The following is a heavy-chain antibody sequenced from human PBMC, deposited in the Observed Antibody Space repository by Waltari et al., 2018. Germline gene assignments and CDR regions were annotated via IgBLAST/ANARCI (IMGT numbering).Heavy chain of an antibody. Sequence: EVQLVESGGGLIQPGGSLRLSCAASGFTASSHSMSWVRQAPGKGLEWVSVIYSGGSTYYADSVKGRFTISRDNSKNTLYLQMNSLRAEDTAVYYCARKVPAPKNWFDPWGQGTLVTVSS. V-gene: IGHV3-53*01. D-gene: IGHD2-2*01. CDR2: IYSGGST. J-gene: IGHJ5*02. CDR1: GFTASSHS. CDR3: ARKVPAPKNWFDP.